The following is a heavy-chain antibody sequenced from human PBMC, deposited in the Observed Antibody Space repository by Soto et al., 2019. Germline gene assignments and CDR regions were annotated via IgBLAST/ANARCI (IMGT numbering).Heavy chain of an antibody. V-gene: IGHV4-34*01. CDR2: INHSGST. J-gene: IGHJ6*02. D-gene: IGHD6-6*01. CDR3: ARGEYSSSFAYYYYYYGMDV. Sequence: SETLSLTCAVYGGSFSGYYWSWIRQPPGKGLEWIGEINHSGSTNYNPSLKSRVTISVDTSKNQFSLKLSSVTAADTAVYYCARGEYSSSFAYYYYYYGMDVWGQGTTVTVSS. CDR1: GGSFSGYY.